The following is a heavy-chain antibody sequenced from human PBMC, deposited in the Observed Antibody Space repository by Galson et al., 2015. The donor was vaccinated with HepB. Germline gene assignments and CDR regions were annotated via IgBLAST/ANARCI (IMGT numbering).Heavy chain of an antibody. D-gene: IGHD6-19*01. CDR2: ISSSSSYI. CDR1: GFTFSSYS. Sequence: SLRLSCAASGFTFSSYSMNWVRQAPGKGLEWVSSISSSSSYIYYADSVKGRFTISRDNAKNSLYLQMNSLRAEDTAVYYCARDLHSSGWPGIYGMDVWGQGTTVTVSS. J-gene: IGHJ6*02. V-gene: IGHV3-21*01. CDR3: ARDLHSSGWPGIYGMDV.